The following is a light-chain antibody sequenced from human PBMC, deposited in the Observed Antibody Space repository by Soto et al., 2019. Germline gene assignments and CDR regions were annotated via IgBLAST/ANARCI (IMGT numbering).Light chain of an antibody. CDR3: SSYAGSNRGV. V-gene: IGLV2-14*01. Sequence: QSALTQPASVSGSPGQSITISCTGTSSDVGAYDYVSWYQHHPGKAPKLLIYEVSNRPSGVSSRFSGSKSGNTASLTVSGLQAEDEADYYCSSYAGSNRGVFGGGTKLTV. J-gene: IGLJ3*02. CDR1: SSDVGAYDY. CDR2: EVS.